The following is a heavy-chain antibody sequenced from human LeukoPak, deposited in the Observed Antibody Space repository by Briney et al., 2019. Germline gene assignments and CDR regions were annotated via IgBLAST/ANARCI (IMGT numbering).Heavy chain of an antibody. CDR2: INSDGSST. CDR1: GFTFSSYW. V-gene: IGHV3-74*01. Sequence: GGSLRLSCAASGFTFSSYWMHWVRQAPGKGLVWFSRINSDGSSTSYADSVKGRFTISRDNAKNTLYLQMNSLRAEDTAVYYCARVGDTAMVYFDYWGQGTLVTVSS. J-gene: IGHJ4*02. D-gene: IGHD5-18*01. CDR3: ARVGDTAMVYFDY.